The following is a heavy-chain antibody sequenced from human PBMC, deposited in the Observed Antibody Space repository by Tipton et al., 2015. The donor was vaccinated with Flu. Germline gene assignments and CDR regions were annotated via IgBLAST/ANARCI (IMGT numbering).Heavy chain of an antibody. CDR2: IYTSGST. V-gene: IGHV4-61*02. D-gene: IGHD3-10*01. Sequence: TLSLTCTVSGGSISSGSYYWSWIRQPAGKGLEWIGRIYTSGSTNYNPSLKSRVHISVDTCKSQFSLKLSSVTAADTAVYYCAREDFYGSGSSPNWFDPWGQGTPVTVSS. J-gene: IGHJ5*02. CDR1: GGSISSGSYY. CDR3: AREDFYGSGSSPNWFDP.